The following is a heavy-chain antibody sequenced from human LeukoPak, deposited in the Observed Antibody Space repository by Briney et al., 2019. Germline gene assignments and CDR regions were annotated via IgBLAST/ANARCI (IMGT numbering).Heavy chain of an antibody. V-gene: IGHV4-34*01. J-gene: IGHJ6*03. D-gene: IGHD5-18*01. CDR1: GGSFSGYY. CDR2: INHSGST. CDR3: ARSGYTYGVRYYYYMDV. Sequence: SETLSLTCAVYGGSFSGYYWSWIRQPPGKGLEWIGEINHSGSTNYNPSLKSRVTISVDTSKNQFSLNLSSVTAADTAVYFCARSGYTYGVRYYYYMDVWGKGTTVTVSS.